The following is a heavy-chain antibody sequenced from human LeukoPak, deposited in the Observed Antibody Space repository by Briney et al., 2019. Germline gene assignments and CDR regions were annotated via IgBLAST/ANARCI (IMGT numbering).Heavy chain of an antibody. V-gene: IGHV4-4*07. CDR1: GGSITSYY. Sequence: SETLSLTCTVSGGSITSYYWSWIRQPAGKGLEWIGRIYTSGATYYNPSLNSRVTMSVDTSKNLFSLKLSSVTAADTAVYYCARDAYYYDSSGYYLLDYWGQGILVTVST. D-gene: IGHD3-22*01. CDR3: ARDAYYYDSSGYYLLDY. J-gene: IGHJ4*02. CDR2: IYTSGAT.